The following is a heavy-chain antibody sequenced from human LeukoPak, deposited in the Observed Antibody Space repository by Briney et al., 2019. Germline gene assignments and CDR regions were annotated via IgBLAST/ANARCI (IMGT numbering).Heavy chain of an antibody. V-gene: IGHV4-61*02. CDR3: ARDQGLGYSRSYYYYYYYMDV. CDR2: TYTSEST. J-gene: IGHJ6*03. CDR1: AGSISSGSYY. D-gene: IGHD1-26*01. Sequence: SQTLSLTCTVSAGSISSGSYYWSWIRQPAGKGLEWIGRTYTSESTNNNPSLKRRVTISVDTSKNQFSLKLRSVTAADTAVYYCARDQGLGYSRSYYYYYYYMDVRGKGTTVTVSS.